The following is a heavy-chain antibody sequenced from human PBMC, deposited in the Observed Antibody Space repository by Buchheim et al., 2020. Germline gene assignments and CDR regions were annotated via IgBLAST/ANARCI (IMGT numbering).Heavy chain of an antibody. CDR2: INPSGGRT. V-gene: IGHV1-46*01. CDR3: ARDRNYYGMDV. CDR1: GYIFTSYY. Sequence: QVQLVQSGAEVKKPGASVKVSCKASGYIFTSYYMHWVRQAPGQGLEWMGIINPSGGRTSYEQKFQGRVTMTREKSTSTDHMELSSLRSEDTAVYYCARDRNYYGMDVWGQGTT. J-gene: IGHJ6*02.